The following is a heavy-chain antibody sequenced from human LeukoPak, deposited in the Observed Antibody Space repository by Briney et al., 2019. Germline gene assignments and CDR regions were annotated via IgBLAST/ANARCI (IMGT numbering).Heavy chain of an antibody. Sequence: GGSLRLSCAASGFTFSSYSMNWVRQAPGKGLEWVSSISSSSSYIYYADSVKGRFTISRDNAKNSLYLQMNSLRAEDTAVYYCAPHYYDSSGYPHDAFDIWGQGTMVTVSS. CDR3: APHYYDSSGYPHDAFDI. CDR1: GFTFSSYS. V-gene: IGHV3-21*01. D-gene: IGHD3-22*01. CDR2: ISSSSSYI. J-gene: IGHJ3*02.